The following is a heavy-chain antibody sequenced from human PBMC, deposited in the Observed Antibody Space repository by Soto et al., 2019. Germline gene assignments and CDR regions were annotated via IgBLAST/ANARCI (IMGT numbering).Heavy chain of an antibody. Sequence: QVQLVESGGGVVQPGRSLRLSCAASGFTFSSYGMHWVRQAPGKGLEWVAVISYDGSNKYYADSVKGRFTISRDNSKKSLYLQMKSLRAEDTAVYYCAKHGADTPDSYGMDVWGQGTTGTVYS. CDR2: ISYDGSNK. J-gene: IGHJ6*02. V-gene: IGHV3-30*18. CDR3: AKHGADTPDSYGMDV. CDR1: GFTFSSYG. D-gene: IGHD2-15*01.